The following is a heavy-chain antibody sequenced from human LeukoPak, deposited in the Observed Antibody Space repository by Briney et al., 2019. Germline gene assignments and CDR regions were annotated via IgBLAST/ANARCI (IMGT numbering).Heavy chain of an antibody. CDR1: GGSISSYY. Sequence: SETLSLTCTVSGGSISSYYWSWIRQPPGKGLEWIGYIYYSGSTNYNPSLKSRVTISVGTSKSQFSLKLSSVTAADTAVYYCARLGGYGYFDYWGQGTLVTVSS. D-gene: IGHD5-12*01. J-gene: IGHJ4*02. V-gene: IGHV4-59*01. CDR3: ARLGGYGYFDY. CDR2: IYYSGST.